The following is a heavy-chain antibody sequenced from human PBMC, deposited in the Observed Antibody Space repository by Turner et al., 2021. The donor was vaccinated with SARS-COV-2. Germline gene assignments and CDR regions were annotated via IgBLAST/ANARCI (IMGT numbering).Heavy chain of an antibody. CDR2: IKQDGSEK. J-gene: IGHJ4*02. CDR1: GFTFSSYW. Sequence: VQPVESVGGLVQPGGSLSPSCAASGFTFSSYWMSWVRQAPGKGREWVDKIKQDGSEKYYVDAVKGRFTISRDNSKNTLYLQMNSLRAEDTDVYYGARDWGELYFDYWGQGTLVTVSS. D-gene: IGHD3-16*01. V-gene: IGHV3-7*03. CDR3: ARDWGELYFDY.